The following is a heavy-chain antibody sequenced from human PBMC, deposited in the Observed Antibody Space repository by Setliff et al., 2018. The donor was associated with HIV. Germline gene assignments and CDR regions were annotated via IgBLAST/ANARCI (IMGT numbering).Heavy chain of an antibody. V-gene: IGHV4-4*02. Sequence: SETLSLTCAVSGGSISSNWWSWVRQSPGKGLEWIGEIYHSGSTHYNPSLQSRVTISVDKSKSQFSLKLNSVTAADTAVYYCGGNGYYSIDYWGQGTLVTSPQ. CDR3: GGNGYYSIDY. D-gene: IGHD5-18*01. CDR2: IYHSGST. J-gene: IGHJ4*02. CDR1: GGSISSNW.